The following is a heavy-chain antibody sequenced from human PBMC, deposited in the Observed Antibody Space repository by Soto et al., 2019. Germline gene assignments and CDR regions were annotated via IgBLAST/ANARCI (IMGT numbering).Heavy chain of an antibody. D-gene: IGHD2-21*02. Sequence: GGSLRLSCAASGFTFSSYGMHWVRQAPGKGLEWVAVISYDGSNKYYADSVKGRFTISRDNSKNTLYLQMNSLRAEDTAVYYCAKAYGGNSAPNYWGQGTLVTSPQ. CDR2: ISYDGSNK. V-gene: IGHV3-30*18. CDR1: GFTFSSYG. CDR3: AKAYGGNSAPNY. J-gene: IGHJ4*02.